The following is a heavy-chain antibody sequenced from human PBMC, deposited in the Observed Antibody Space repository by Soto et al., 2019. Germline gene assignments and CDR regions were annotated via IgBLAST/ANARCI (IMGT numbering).Heavy chain of an antibody. CDR2: ISRGSKTI. CDR1: GFTFSSYS. Sequence: GGSLRLSCAASGFTFSSYSMNWVRQAPGKGLEWVSYISRGSKTIYYADSVQGRFTVSRDNAKNSQYLQMSSLTDEDTAVYYCAREDILRARSFDYWGRGTLVTVSS. J-gene: IGHJ4*02. CDR3: AREDILRARSFDY. V-gene: IGHV3-48*02. D-gene: IGHD1-26*01.